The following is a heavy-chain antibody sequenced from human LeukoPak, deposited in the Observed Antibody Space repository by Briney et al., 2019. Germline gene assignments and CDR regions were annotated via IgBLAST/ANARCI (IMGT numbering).Heavy chain of an antibody. V-gene: IGHV3-11*01. CDR2: ISGSTDII. CDR1: GFTLSNYY. J-gene: IGHJ5*02. Sequence: GGSLRLSCAASGFTLSNYYMTWIRQAPGRGLEWLSYISGSTDIIYYADSVEGRFTISRDNAKNSLYLQMNSLRAEDTAIYYCARAGVVAKNNWFDPWGQGTLVTVSS. CDR3: ARAGVVAKNNWFDP. D-gene: IGHD2-15*01.